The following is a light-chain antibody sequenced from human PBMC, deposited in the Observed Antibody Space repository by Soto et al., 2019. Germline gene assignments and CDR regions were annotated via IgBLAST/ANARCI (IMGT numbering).Light chain of an antibody. CDR1: QSVGSY. Sequence: EIVLTQSPAILSLSPGERATLSCRASQSVGSYLAWYQQKPGQAPRLLIYNASNRASGIPARFSGSGSGTEFTLTISSLEPEDFALYYCQQCTDWRYTFGQGTKLEIK. V-gene: IGKV3-11*01. CDR3: QQCTDWRYT. J-gene: IGKJ2*01. CDR2: NAS.